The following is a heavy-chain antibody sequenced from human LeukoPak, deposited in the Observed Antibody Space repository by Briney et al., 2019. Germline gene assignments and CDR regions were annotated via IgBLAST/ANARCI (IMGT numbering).Heavy chain of an antibody. D-gene: IGHD3-16*01. V-gene: IGHV3-7*03. CDR3: AKDYAGGWPKRGMDV. J-gene: IGHJ6*03. CDR1: GFTFSSYY. CDR2: IKVDGSQK. Sequence: GGSLRLSCAASGFTFSSYYMSWVRQAPGKGLEWVATIKVDGSQKHYVDSVRGRFTISRDNSKNTVYLQMNSLRAEDTAVYYCAKDYAGGWPKRGMDVWGKGATVTVSS.